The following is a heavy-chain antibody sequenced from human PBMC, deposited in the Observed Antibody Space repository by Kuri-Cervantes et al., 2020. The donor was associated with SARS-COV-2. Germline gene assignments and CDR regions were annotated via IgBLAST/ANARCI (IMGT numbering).Heavy chain of an antibody. D-gene: IGHD6-19*01. CDR3: ASRRMYSGGWYNRVAFDI. CDR2: NIPLVGTA. J-gene: IGHJ3*02. Sequence: SLKVSCKASGGTFSRCAISWVRHDPGQGLEWMGGNIPLVGTANYVQKFQGRVPITADKSTSTAYMELSSLRSEDTAVYYCASRRMYSGGWYNRVAFDILGQGTMVTVSS. CDR1: GGTFSRCA. V-gene: IGHV1-69*06.